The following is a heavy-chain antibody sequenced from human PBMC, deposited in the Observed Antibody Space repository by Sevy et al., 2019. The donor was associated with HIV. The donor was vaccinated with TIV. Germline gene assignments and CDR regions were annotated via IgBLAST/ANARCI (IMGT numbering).Heavy chain of an antibody. Sequence: GGSLRLSCAASGFTFSKYDMHWVRQVSGKSLEWVSGIGYAGDIYYLDSVKGRFTISRENAKNSLYLEMNSLRAGDTALYYCARGGPEGYYYYGLDVWGRGTTVTVSS. CDR2: IGYAGDI. V-gene: IGHV3-13*01. CDR3: ARGGPEGYYYYGLDV. CDR1: GFTFSKYD. J-gene: IGHJ6*02. D-gene: IGHD5-12*01.